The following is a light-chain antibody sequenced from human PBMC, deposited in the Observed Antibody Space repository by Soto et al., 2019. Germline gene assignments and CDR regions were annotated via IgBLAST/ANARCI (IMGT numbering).Light chain of an antibody. J-gene: IGKJ3*01. Sequence: EIVLTQSPATLSLSPGERATLSCRASQSVSSYLAWYQQRPGQAPRLLIYDASNRATGIPARFSGSGSGTDFTLTISSLEHEDFPIYYCQQRSNWLFTFGPGTKVDIK. CDR2: DAS. CDR1: QSVSSY. CDR3: QQRSNWLFT. V-gene: IGKV3-11*01.